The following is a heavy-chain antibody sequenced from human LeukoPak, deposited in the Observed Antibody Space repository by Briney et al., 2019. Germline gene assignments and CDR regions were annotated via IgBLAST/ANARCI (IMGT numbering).Heavy chain of an antibody. CDR1: GYTFTGYY. CDR3: ARDLAVAGTSYFDY. CDR2: INPNSGGT. V-gene: IGHV1-2*02. Sequence: EASVKVSCKASGYTFTGYYMHWVRQAPGQGLEWMGWINPNSGGTNYAQKFQGRVTMTRDASISTAYMELSRLRFDDTAVYYCARDLAVAGTSYFDYWGQGTLVTVSS. J-gene: IGHJ4*02. D-gene: IGHD6-19*01.